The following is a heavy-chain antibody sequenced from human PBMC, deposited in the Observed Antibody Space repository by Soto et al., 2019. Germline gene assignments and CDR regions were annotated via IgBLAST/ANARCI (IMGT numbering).Heavy chain of an antibody. V-gene: IGHV3-23*01. CDR3: AKGRQWELPLDY. CDR1: GFTFSIYA. Sequence: PGGSLRLSCAASGFTFSIYAVSWVRQAPGKGLEWVSAISGRGGKTYYADSVKGRFTISRDNSKNSLYLQMNSLRAEDTALYYCAKGRQWELPLDYWGQGTLVTVSS. D-gene: IGHD1-26*01. J-gene: IGHJ4*02. CDR2: ISGRGGKT.